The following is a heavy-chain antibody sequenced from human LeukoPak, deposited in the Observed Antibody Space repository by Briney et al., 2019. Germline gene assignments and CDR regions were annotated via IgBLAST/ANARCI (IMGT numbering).Heavy chain of an antibody. D-gene: IGHD3-22*01. V-gene: IGHV3-66*04. CDR1: GFTVSSHY. Sequence: PGGSLRLSCAASGFTVSSHYMSRVRQAPGKGLEWVSVIYNGDSTYYADSVKGRFTISRDNSKNTLYLQMDSLRAEDTAVYYCARRDSIGYNWFEPWGQGTLVTVSS. CDR3: ARRDSIGYNWFEP. J-gene: IGHJ5*02. CDR2: IYNGDST.